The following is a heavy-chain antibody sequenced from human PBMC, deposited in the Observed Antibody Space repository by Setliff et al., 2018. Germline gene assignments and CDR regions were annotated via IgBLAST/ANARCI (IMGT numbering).Heavy chain of an antibody. V-gene: IGHV4-34*01. Sequence: PSETLSLTCAVYGGSFSGYYWSWIRQPPGKGLEWIGYIYYSGSTYYTPSLKSRVTISVDTSRNQFSRKLHSVTAADTAVYYCARGKVLYDYVWGSYRYEDYYYGMDVWGQGTTVTVSS. CDR2: IYYSGST. CDR1: GGSFSGYY. D-gene: IGHD3-16*02. J-gene: IGHJ6*02. CDR3: ARGKVLYDYVWGSYRYEDYYYGMDV.